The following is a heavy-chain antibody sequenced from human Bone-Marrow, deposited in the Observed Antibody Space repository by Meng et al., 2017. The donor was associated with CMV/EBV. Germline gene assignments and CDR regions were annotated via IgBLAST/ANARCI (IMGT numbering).Heavy chain of an antibody. V-gene: IGHV4-31*03. CDR3: ARYDISGYYYYFDW. CDR2: IYYSGTT. J-gene: IGHJ4*02. CDR1: SGSISSRGYY. D-gene: IGHD3-22*01. Sequence: QVQLQESGPGLVKSSQTLSLTCTVSSGSISSRGYYWSWVRQYPGKGLEWIGYIYYSGTTYYNPSLKSRVSISVDRSKNQFSLKLSSATAADTAVYYCARYDISGYYYYFDWWGQGNLVTVSS.